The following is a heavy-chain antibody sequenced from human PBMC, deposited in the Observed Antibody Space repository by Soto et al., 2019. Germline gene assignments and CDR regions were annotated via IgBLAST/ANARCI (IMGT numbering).Heavy chain of an antibody. CDR2: IWYDGSSK. CDR3: ARDFVGGDYHFDY. J-gene: IGHJ4*02. Sequence: QVQLVESGGGVVQPGRSLRLSCAASGFTFSRYAMHWDRQAPGKGLERVAVIWYDGSSKYYGDSVKGRFTISGDNSKNTLYLQMNSLRAEDTAVYYCARDFVGGDYHFDYWGQGTLVTVSS. CDR1: GFTFSRYA. V-gene: IGHV3-33*01. D-gene: IGHD2-21*02.